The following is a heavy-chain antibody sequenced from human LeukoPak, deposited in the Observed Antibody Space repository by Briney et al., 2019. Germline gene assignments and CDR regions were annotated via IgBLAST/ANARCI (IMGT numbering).Heavy chain of an antibody. V-gene: IGHV3-21*01. CDR2: ISYTGTYI. CDR3: ARFAAGGSYYYYMDV. J-gene: IGHJ6*03. CDR1: AFSLNAYN. Sequence: TGGSLRLSCAASAFSLNAYNMNWVRQAPGKGLEWVSSISYTGTYIYYADSVKGRFTISRDNAKNSLYLQMNSLRADDTAVYYCARFAAGGSYYYYMDVWGKGTTVTVSS. D-gene: IGHD6-25*01.